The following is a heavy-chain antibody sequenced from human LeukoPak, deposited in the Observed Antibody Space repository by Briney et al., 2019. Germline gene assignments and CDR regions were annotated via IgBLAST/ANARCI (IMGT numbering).Heavy chain of an antibody. CDR1: GFTFSSYR. V-gene: IGHV3-7*01. J-gene: IGHJ3*02. CDR2: MRGDGSRL. CDR3: ARDYNYCSSGRCYDAFDI. Sequence: GGSLRLSCAASGFTFSSYRMSWVRQTPGKGLEWVANMRGDGSRLYYMDSVKGRFTISRDNAKNSLCLQMSDLRAEDTSVYYCARDYNYCSSGRCYDAFDIWGQGTMVTVSS. D-gene: IGHD2-2*01.